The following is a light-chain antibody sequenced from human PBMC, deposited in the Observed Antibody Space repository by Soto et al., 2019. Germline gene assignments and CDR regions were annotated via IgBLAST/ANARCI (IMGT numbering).Light chain of an antibody. CDR2: DVN. J-gene: IGLJ3*02. V-gene: IGLV2-14*03. CDR1: NSDIGAYHY. Sequence: QSALTQPASVSGSPGQSITIFCAGSNSDIGAYHYVSWYQQHPGEAPRLIIYDVNYRPSGVSHRFSGSKSDNTASLTISGLQAEDEADYYCSTFTSSATLVFGGGTKVTV. CDR3: STFTSSATLV.